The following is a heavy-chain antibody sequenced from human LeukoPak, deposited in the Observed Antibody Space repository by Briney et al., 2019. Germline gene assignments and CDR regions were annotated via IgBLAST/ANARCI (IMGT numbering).Heavy chain of an antibody. J-gene: IGHJ3*02. D-gene: IGHD1-14*01. CDR1: GFTFSSYE. V-gene: IGHV3-66*01. Sequence: PGGSLRLSCAASGFTFSSYEMSWVRQAPGKGLEWVSVIFTGGTTYYADSVKGRFTISRDNSNNTLYLQMDSLRAEDTAVYYCARVNQNAFYIWGQGTLVTVSS. CDR3: ARVNQNAFYI. CDR2: IFTGGTT.